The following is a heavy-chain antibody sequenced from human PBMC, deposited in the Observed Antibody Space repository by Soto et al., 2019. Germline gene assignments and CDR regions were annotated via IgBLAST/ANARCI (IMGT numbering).Heavy chain of an antibody. D-gene: IGHD2-2*01. CDR2: IYYSGST. Sequence: SETLSLTCTVSGGSISSGGYYWSWIRQHPGKGLEWIGYIYYSGSTYYNPSLKSRVTISVDTSKNQFSLKLSSVTAADTAVYYCARIYCSSTSCDYYYYYYMDVWGKGTTVTVSS. CDR3: ARIYCSSTSCDYYYYYYMDV. J-gene: IGHJ6*03. CDR1: GGSISSGGYY. V-gene: IGHV4-31*03.